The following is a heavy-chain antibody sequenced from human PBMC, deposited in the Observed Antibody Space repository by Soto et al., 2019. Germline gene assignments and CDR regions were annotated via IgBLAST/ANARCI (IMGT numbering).Heavy chain of an antibody. CDR2: ISYDGSNK. Sequence: YALHRLSQDPGKGLEWVAVISYDGSNKYYADSVKGRFTISRDNSKNTLYLQMNSLRAEDTAVYYCARAQVITSQNIVIRISYYFDYWGQGTLVTVSS. V-gene: IGHV3-30-3*01. CDR3: ARAQVITSQNIVIRISYYFDY. CDR1: YA. D-gene: IGHD3-16*02. J-gene: IGHJ4*02.